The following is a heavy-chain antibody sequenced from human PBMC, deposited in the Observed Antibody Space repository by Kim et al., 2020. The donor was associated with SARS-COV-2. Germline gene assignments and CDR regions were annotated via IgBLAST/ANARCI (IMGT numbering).Heavy chain of an antibody. V-gene: IGHV3-30-3*01. CDR1: GFTFSSFA. D-gene: IGHD6-6*01. Sequence: GGSLRLSCAASGFTFSSFAMHWVRQAPGKGLEWVAVISYDGSNKYYADSVKGRFTISRDNSKNTLYLQMNSLRAEDTAVYYCARDWEQLLGDWGQGTLVT. CDR3: ARDWEQLLGD. J-gene: IGHJ4*02. CDR2: ISYDGSNK.